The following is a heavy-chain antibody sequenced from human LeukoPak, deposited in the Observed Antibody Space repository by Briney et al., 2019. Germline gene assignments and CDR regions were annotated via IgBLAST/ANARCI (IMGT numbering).Heavy chain of an antibody. J-gene: IGHJ6*03. CDR2: LSGSGRDT. Sequence: GGSLRLSCTGSAFTLSRFAMTWVRQAPGKGLGWVSSLSGSGRDTYYADSVKGRFTISRDSSKSTLFLRMNSLGREGTTVCYGAKVRPVYSHYFYPMDVWAEGTTVTVSS. CDR3: AKVRPVYSHYFYPMDV. CDR1: AFTLSRFA. V-gene: IGHV3-23*01. D-gene: IGHD5-18*01.